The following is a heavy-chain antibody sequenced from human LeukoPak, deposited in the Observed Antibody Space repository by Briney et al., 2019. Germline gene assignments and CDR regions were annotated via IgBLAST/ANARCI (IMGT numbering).Heavy chain of an antibody. D-gene: IGHD2-2*01. J-gene: IGHJ2*01. V-gene: IGHV3-74*01. CDR2: INGDGRST. Sequence: GGSLRLSCAASGFTFSNYWMHWVRQAPTKGLVWVSRINGDGRSTNYADSVKGRFTISRDNAKNTLYLQMNSLRVEDTAIYFCTKGAVGQLPHPLYFDLWGRGTLVTVSS. CDR3: TKGAVGQLPHPLYFDL. CDR1: GFTFSNYW.